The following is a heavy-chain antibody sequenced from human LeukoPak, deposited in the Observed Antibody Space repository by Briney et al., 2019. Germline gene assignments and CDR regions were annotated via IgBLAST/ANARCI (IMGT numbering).Heavy chain of an antibody. CDR2: IIPILGIA. J-gene: IGHJ4*02. D-gene: IGHD2-2*01. V-gene: IGHV1-69*04. Sequence: ASVKVSCKASGGTFSSYAISWVRQAPGQGLEWMGRIIPILGIANYAQKFQGRVTITADKSTSTAYMELSSLRSEDTAVYYCARFSRYMEYQLQSYFDYWGQGTLVTVSS. CDR1: GGTFSSYA. CDR3: ARFSRYMEYQLQSYFDY.